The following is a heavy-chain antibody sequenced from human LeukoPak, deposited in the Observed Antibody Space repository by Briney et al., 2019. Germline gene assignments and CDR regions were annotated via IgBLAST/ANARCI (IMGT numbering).Heavy chain of an antibody. J-gene: IGHJ3*02. V-gene: IGHV4-39*07. D-gene: IGHD2-15*01. CDR3: ARSIVVVVAAIDDAFDI. CDR2: IYYSGST. CDR1: GGSISSSSYY. Sequence: SETLSLTCTVSGGSISSSSYYWGWIRQPPGKGLEWIGSIYYSGSTYYNPSLKSRVTISVDTSKNQFSLKLSSVTAADTAVYYCARSIVVVVAAIDDAFDIWGQGTMVTVSS.